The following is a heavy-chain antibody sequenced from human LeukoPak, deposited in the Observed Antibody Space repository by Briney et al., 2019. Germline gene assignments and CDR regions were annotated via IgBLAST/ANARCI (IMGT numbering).Heavy chain of an antibody. V-gene: IGHV4-59*08. CDR2: IYYSGST. J-gene: IGHJ4*02. D-gene: IGHD3-22*01. CDR3: ARRNDYYDSSGYLLDY. CDR1: GSSISSYY. Sequence: PSETLSLTCTVSGSSISSYYWSWIRQPPGKGLEWIGYIYYSGSTNYNPSLKSRVTISVDTSKNQFSLKLSSVTAADTAVYYCARRNDYYDSSGYLLDYWGQGTLVTVSS.